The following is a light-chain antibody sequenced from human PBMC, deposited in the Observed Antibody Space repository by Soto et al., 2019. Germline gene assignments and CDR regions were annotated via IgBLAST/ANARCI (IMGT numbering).Light chain of an antibody. CDR1: SSDVGGYNY. CDR2: EVS. J-gene: IGLJ3*02. Sequence: QSVLTQPASVSGSPGQSITISCTGTSSDVGGYNYVSWYQQYPGKAPKLMIYEVSNRPSGVSNRFSGSKSGNTASLTISGFQAEDEADYYCSSYTSSSTLEFGGGTKLTVL. V-gene: IGLV2-14*01. CDR3: SSYTSSSTLE.